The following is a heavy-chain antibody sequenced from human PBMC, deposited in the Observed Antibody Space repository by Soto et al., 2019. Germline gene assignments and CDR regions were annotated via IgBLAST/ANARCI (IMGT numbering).Heavy chain of an antibody. CDR3: AKDQGVSGAYSYGYDY. CDR2: ISGSGIST. V-gene: IGHV3-23*01. J-gene: IGHJ4*02. CDR1: GFTFSSYA. D-gene: IGHD5-18*01. Sequence: PGGSLRLSCATSGFTFSSYAMTWVRQAPGKGLEWVSAISGSGISTYNADSVKGRFTISRDNSRNTLYLQMNSLRAEDTALYYCAKDQGVSGAYSYGYDYWGQGTLVTVSS.